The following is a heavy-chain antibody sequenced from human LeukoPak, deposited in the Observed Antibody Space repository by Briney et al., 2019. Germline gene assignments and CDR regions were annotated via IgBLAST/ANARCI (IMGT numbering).Heavy chain of an antibody. J-gene: IGHJ6*02. Sequence: PGGSLRLSCAASGFTVSSNYMSWVRQAPGKGLEWVSVIYSGGSTYYADSVKGRFTISRDNSKNTLYLQMNSLRAEDTAVYYCASARWEYGMDVWGQGTTVTVSS. CDR2: IYSGGST. D-gene: IGHD1-26*01. CDR1: GFTVSSNY. CDR3: ASARWEYGMDV. V-gene: IGHV3-53*01.